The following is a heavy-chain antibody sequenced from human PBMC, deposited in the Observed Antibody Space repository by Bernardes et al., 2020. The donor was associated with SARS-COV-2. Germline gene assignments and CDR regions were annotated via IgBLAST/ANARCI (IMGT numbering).Heavy chain of an antibody. CDR2: ISGSGGST. CDR3: ARDYDYVWGSYWEYYFEY. Sequence: GGSLRLSCAASGFTFSNYAMNWVRQGPGKGLEWVSGISGSGGSTYYADSVKGRFTISRDNSKNTLYLQMNGLRADDTAVYYCARDYDYVWGSYWEYYFEYWGQGTLVTVSS. J-gene: IGHJ4*02. CDR1: GFTFSNYA. V-gene: IGHV3-23*01. D-gene: IGHD3-16*01.